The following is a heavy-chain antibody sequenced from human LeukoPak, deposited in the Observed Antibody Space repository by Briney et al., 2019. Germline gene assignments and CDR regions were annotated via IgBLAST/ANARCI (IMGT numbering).Heavy chain of an antibody. J-gene: IGHJ4*02. CDR3: ARDPLDY. CDR1: GFTFSSYS. Sequence: PGGSLRLSCAASGFTFSSYSMNWVRQAPGKGLEWVSYISSGSSTIYYADSVKGRFTISRDNAKNSLYLQMNSLGDEDTAVYYCARDPLDYWGQGTLVTVSS. V-gene: IGHV3-48*02. CDR2: ISSGSSTI.